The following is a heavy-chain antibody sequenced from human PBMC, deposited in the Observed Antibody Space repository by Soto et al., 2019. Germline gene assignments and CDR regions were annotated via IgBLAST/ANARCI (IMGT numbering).Heavy chain of an antibody. CDR3: AKDRGGYYGGNSVGYDFDY. CDR2: ISGSGSST. V-gene: IGHV3-23*01. Sequence: EVQLLESGGGLVQPGGSLRLSCAASGFTFSSYAMSWVRQAPGKGLEWVSAISGSGSSTYYVDSVECRFTISRDNSKNTLYLQMNSLRAEDTAVYYCAKDRGGYYGGNSVGYDFDYWGQGTLVTVSS. CDR1: GFTFSSYA. J-gene: IGHJ4*02. D-gene: IGHD4-17*01.